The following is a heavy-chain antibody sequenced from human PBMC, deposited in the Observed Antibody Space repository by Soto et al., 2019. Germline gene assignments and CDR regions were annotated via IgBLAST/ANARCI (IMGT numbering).Heavy chain of an antibody. CDR3: ATRCLLVSKICNAFDI. V-gene: IGHV1-24*01. CDR1: GYTLTESS. D-gene: IGHD6-6*01. CDR2: FDPEDGET. Sequence: WASVKVSCKVSGYTLTESSMHWVRQAPGKGLEWMGGFDPEDGETIYAQKFQGRVTMTEDTSTDTAYMELSSLRSEDTAVYYCATRCLLVSKICNAFDIWGQGTMVTVSS. J-gene: IGHJ3*02.